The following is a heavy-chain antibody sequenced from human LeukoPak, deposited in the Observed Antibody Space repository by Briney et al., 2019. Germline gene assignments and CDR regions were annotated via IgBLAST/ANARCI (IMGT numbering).Heavy chain of an antibody. CDR3: ARDPSRNFWFDY. V-gene: IGHV1-69*04. J-gene: IGHJ5*01. CDR1: GGTFSSYA. Sequence: ASVKVSCKASGGTFSSYAISWVRQAPGQGLEWMGRIIPILGIANYAQKFQGRVTITADKSTSTAYMELSSLRSEDTAVYYCARDPSRNFWFDYWGQGTLVTVSS. D-gene: IGHD3-3*01. CDR2: IIPILGIA.